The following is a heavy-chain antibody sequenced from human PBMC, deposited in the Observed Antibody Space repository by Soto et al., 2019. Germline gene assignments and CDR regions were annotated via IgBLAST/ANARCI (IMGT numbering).Heavy chain of an antibody. V-gene: IGHV3-23*01. Sequence: PGGSLRLSCAASGFTFITYWMSWFRQAPGRGLEWVSAISGSGGSTYYADSVKGRFTISRDNSKNTLYLQMNSLRAEDTAVYYCAKDPYSSSSASIDWFDPWGQGTLVTVSS. J-gene: IGHJ5*02. CDR1: GFTFITYW. CDR3: AKDPYSSSSASIDWFDP. CDR2: ISGSGGST. D-gene: IGHD6-6*01.